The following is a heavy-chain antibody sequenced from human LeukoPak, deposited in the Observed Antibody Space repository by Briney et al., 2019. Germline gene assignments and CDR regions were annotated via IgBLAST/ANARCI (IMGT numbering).Heavy chain of an antibody. Sequence: ASVKVSCKASGYTFTNYGISWVRQAPGQGLEWVAWISAYNGNTNYEQNLQGRVTMTTDTSTSTAYMELRSLRSDDTAVYYCARHSGSELFFDYWGQGTLVTVSS. CDR3: ARHSGSELFFDY. CDR2: ISAYNGNT. V-gene: IGHV1-18*01. D-gene: IGHD1-26*01. J-gene: IGHJ4*02. CDR1: GYTFTNYG.